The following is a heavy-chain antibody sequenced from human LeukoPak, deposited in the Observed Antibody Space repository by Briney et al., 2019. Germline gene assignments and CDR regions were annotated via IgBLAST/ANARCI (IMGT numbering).Heavy chain of an antibody. CDR2: ISAYNGNT. J-gene: IGHJ5*02. V-gene: IGHV1-18*01. D-gene: IGHD3-10*01. CDR3: ARVEYYYGSGSLNWFDP. CDR1: GYTFTSYG. Sequence: ASVKVSCKASGYTFTSYGISWVRQAPGQGLEWMGWISAYNGNTNYAQKLQGRVTMTTDTSTSTAYMELRSLRSDDTAVYYCARVEYYYGSGSLNWFDPWGQGTLVTVSS.